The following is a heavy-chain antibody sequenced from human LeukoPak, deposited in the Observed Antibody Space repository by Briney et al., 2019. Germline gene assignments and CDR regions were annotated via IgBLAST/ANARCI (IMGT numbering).Heavy chain of an antibody. Sequence: SETLSLSCTVAGDSVSSKYWNWIRQPPGKGLEWIAYIHNSGSIKYNPSLKSRVTISIDTSKNQISLRLASVTAADTAVYFCARGDGVYQQYYYYMDVWGEGTTVTVSS. D-gene: IGHD4-17*01. CDR1: GDSVSSKY. CDR2: IHNSGSI. J-gene: IGHJ6*03. CDR3: ARGDGVYQQYYYYMDV. V-gene: IGHV4-59*02.